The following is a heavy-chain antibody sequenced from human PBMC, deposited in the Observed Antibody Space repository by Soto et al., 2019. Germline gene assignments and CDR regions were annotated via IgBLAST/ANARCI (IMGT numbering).Heavy chain of an antibody. D-gene: IGHD5-18*01. CDR1: GGSINMDY. CDR2: IHYSGST. Sequence: SETLSLTCTVSGGSINMDYWSWIRQPPGKGLEWIGHIHYSGSTNYKSSLKSRVIISVDTSKNQFSLKLSSVTAADTAVYYCARGPGYSYGYDYYYHGMDVWGQGTTVTVSS. CDR3: ARGPGYSYGYDYYYHGMDV. J-gene: IGHJ6*02. V-gene: IGHV4-59*01.